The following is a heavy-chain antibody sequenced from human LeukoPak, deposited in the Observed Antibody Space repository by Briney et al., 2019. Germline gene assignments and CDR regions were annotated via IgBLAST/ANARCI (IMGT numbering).Heavy chain of an antibody. CDR2: IYYSGST. J-gene: IGHJ4*02. CDR3: ARDTLIAAFDY. Sequence: SETLSLTCTVSGGSIGSSSYYWGWIRQPPGKGLEWIGSIYYSGSTYYNPSLKSRVTISVDTSKNQFSLKLSSVTAADTAVYYCARDTLIAAFDYWGQGTLVTVSS. V-gene: IGHV4-39*07. CDR1: GGSIGSSSYY. D-gene: IGHD6-13*01.